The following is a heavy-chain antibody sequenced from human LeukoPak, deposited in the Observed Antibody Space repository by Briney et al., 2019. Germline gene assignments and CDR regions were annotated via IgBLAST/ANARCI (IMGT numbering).Heavy chain of an antibody. Sequence: NPSETLSLTCTVSGGSISSYSWSWIRQPPGKGLEWIGYIYHSGSTYYNPSLKSRVTISVDRSKNQFSLKLSSVTAADTAVYYCAREKVGYNLIKAFDIWGQGTMVTVSS. V-gene: IGHV4-59*12. D-gene: IGHD5-24*01. CDR2: IYHSGST. CDR1: GGSISSYS. CDR3: AREKVGYNLIKAFDI. J-gene: IGHJ3*02.